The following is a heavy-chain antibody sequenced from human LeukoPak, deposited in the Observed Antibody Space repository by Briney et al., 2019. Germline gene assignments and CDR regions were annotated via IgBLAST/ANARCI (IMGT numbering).Heavy chain of an antibody. D-gene: IGHD3-22*01. V-gene: IGHV3-53*01. J-gene: IGHJ6*04. Sequence: GGSLRLSCAASGLTINTIYMNWVRQAPGRGLEWLSVIYPGGVTKYAESVKGRFTVSRDVAKNTVYLEMNDLRAEDTALYYCAREIGYYFDSDDSRLRGRLDVWGKGTSVTVSS. CDR3: AREIGYYFDSDDSRLRGRLDV. CDR1: GLTINTIY. CDR2: IYPGGVT.